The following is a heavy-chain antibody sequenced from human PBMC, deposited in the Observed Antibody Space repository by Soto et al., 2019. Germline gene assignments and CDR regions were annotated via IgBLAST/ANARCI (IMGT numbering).Heavy chain of an antibody. CDR2: IYWDDDV. D-gene: IGHD5-18*01. Sequence: QITLKESGPTLVKPTQTLTLTCTFSGFSLNNRGVAVGWLRQFPGRGLEWLSIIYWDDDVRYSPSLASRLTVNKDISKNEVVLMMTNMDPVDTATYFCAHRRDEYSYTPYYFDYRGPGSQVTVSS. CDR3: AHRRDEYSYTPYYFDY. CDR1: GFSLNNRGVA. J-gene: IGHJ4*02. V-gene: IGHV2-5*02.